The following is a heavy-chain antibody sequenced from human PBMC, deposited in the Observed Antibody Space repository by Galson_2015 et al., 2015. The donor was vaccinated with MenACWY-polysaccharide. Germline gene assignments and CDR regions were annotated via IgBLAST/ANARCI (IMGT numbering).Heavy chain of an antibody. Sequence: LRLSCAASGITASGNTFSGSGMHWVRQAPGKGLEWLAVIQYDGSNKVYADSVKGRFSISRDDSKNSLYLQMNSLKIEDTAVYYCSRGLNGNDRPLGFGSWGQGS. V-gene: IGHV3-33*01. J-gene: IGHJ4*02. CDR1: GITASGNTFSGSG. D-gene: IGHD1-1*01. CDR3: SRGLNGNDRPLGFGS. CDR2: IQYDGSNK.